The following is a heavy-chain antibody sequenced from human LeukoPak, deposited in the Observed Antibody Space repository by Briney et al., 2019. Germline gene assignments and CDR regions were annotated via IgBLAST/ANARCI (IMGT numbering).Heavy chain of an antibody. Sequence: GGSLSLSCAASGFTFSSYGMHWVRQAPGKGLEWVAVISYDGSNKYYADSVKGRFTISRDNSKNTLYLQMNSLRAEDTAVYYCAKGANRKDTAMVAPLFDYWGQGTLVTVSS. CDR3: AKGANRKDTAMVAPLFDY. CDR1: GFTFSSYG. D-gene: IGHD5-18*01. J-gene: IGHJ4*02. V-gene: IGHV3-30*18. CDR2: ISYDGSNK.